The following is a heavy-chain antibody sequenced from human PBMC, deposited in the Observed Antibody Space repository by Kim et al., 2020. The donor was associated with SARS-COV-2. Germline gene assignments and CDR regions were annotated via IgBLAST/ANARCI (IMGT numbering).Heavy chain of an antibody. V-gene: IGHV1-69*13. J-gene: IGHJ4*02. CDR1: GGTFSSYA. Sequence: SVKVSCKASGGTFSSYAISWVRQAPGQGLEWMGGIIPIFGTANYAQKFQGRVTITADESTSTAYMELSSLRSEDTAVYYCARGRYPTMYYFDYWGQGTLVTVSS. CDR2: IIPIFGTA. CDR3: ARGRYPTMYYFDY. D-gene: IGHD2-2*02.